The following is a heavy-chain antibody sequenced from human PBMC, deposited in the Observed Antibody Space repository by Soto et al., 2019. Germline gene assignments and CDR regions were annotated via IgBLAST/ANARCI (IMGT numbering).Heavy chain of an antibody. J-gene: IGHJ4*02. CDR2: LYTGGSA. CDR3: ARSFNDWTTYFDY. D-gene: IGHD3-9*01. V-gene: IGHV3-53*01. Sequence: GGSRRLSCAASVFSVTDHYMTWVRQAPGKGLEWVSVLYTGGSAYYGDSVKGRFTISRDSSTNTLYLQMNSLKVGDTAFYFCARSFNDWTTYFDYWSEGTLVTVSS. CDR1: VFSVTDHY.